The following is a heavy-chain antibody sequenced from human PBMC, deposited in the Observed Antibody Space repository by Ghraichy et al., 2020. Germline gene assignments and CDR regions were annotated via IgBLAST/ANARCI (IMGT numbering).Heavy chain of an antibody. V-gene: IGHV4-59*01. D-gene: IGHD6-19*01. CDR1: GGSISSYY. CDR3: AREGGQWLTRLGYFDY. Sequence: SETLSLTCTVSGGSISSYYWSWIRQPPGKGLEWIGYIYYSGSTNYNPSLKSRVTISVDTSKNQFSLKLSSVTAADTAVYYCAREGGQWLTRLGYFDYWGQGTLVTVSS. CDR2: IYYSGST. J-gene: IGHJ4*02.